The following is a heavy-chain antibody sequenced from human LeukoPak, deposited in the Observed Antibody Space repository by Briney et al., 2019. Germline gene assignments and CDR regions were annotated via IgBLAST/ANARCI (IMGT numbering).Heavy chain of an antibody. Sequence: GGTLRLSCAASGFIFNTYDMNWVRQAPGKGLEWVSSISGSGGTTYSADSVKGRFTISRDNTKNTLYLQMNSLRADDTAVYYCAKASRRHCGSTVCYTLDYWGQGTLVTVSS. V-gene: IGHV3-23*01. CDR3: AKASRRHCGSTVCYTLDY. J-gene: IGHJ4*02. CDR2: ISGSGGTT. CDR1: GFIFNTYD. D-gene: IGHD2-2*02.